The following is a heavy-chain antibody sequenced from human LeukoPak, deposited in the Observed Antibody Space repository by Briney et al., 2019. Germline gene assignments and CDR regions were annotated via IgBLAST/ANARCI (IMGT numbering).Heavy chain of an antibody. J-gene: IGHJ4*02. CDR2: IYYSGST. CDR3: ARHPPYGSGSWGSYYFDY. Sequence: SETLSLTCTVSGGSISSSSYYWGWIRQPPGKGLEWSGSIYYSGSTYYNPSLKSRVTISVDTSKNQFSLKLSSVTAADTAVYYCARHPPYGSGSWGSYYFDYWGQGTLVTVSS. D-gene: IGHD3-10*01. CDR1: GGSISSSSYY. V-gene: IGHV4-39*01.